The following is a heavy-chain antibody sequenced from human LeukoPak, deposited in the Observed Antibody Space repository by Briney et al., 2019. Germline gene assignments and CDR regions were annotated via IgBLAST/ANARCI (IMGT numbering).Heavy chain of an antibody. CDR1: GGSISIYY. J-gene: IGHJ3*02. CDR3: ACLTTADAFDI. D-gene: IGHD3-22*01. Sequence: LETLSLTCTVSGGSISIYYWSWIRHPPGKGLEWIGYIYDSGSTNYNPSLKSRVTISVDTSKNQFSLKLSSVTAADTAVYYCACLTTADAFDIWGQGTMVTVSS. CDR2: IYDSGST. V-gene: IGHV4-59*01.